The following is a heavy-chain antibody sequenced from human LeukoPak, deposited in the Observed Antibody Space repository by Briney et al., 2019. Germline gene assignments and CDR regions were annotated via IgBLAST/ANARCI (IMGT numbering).Heavy chain of an antibody. Sequence: KTSETLSFTCTVSGGSISSSSYYWGWIRQPPGKGLEWIGSIYYSGSTYYNPSLKSRVTISVDTSKNQFSLKLSSVTAADTAVYYCARDPVLSGWFDPWGQGTLVTVSS. D-gene: IGHD3-10*01. CDR3: ARDPVLSGWFDP. V-gene: IGHV4-39*07. CDR2: IYYSGST. J-gene: IGHJ5*02. CDR1: GGSISSSSYY.